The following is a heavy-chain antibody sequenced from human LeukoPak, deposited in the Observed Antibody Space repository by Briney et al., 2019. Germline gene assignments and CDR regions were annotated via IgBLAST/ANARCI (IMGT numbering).Heavy chain of an antibody. Sequence: TGGSLRLSCAASGFTFSSYSMNWVRQAPGKGLEWVSSISSSSSYIYYADSVKGRFTTSRDNAKNSLYLQMNSLRAEDTAVYYCARGYYYDSSGHDYWGQGTLVTVSS. D-gene: IGHD3-22*01. CDR3: ARGYYYDSSGHDY. CDR1: GFTFSSYS. J-gene: IGHJ4*02. V-gene: IGHV3-21*01. CDR2: ISSSSSYI.